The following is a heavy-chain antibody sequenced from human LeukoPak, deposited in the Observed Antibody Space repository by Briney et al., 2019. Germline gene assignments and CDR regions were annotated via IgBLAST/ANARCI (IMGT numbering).Heavy chain of an antibody. CDR2: INPSGST. D-gene: IGHD4-17*01. CDR1: GGSFSGYY. Sequence: SETLSLTCAVYGGSFSGYYWSWIRQPPGKGLEWIGEINPSGSTNFNPSLKSRVIVSIDTSKNQFSLKVNSVTAADTAVYYCARGYGNMGVWGKGTTVTVSS. J-gene: IGHJ6*03. CDR3: ARGYGNMGV. V-gene: IGHV4-34*01.